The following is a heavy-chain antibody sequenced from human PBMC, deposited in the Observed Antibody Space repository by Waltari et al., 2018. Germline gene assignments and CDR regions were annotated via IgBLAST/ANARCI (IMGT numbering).Heavy chain of an antibody. CDR3: ARDILTGYYTHYYGMDV. V-gene: IGHV4-61*02. CDR1: GGSISSGSYY. CDR2: IYTSGST. J-gene: IGHJ6*02. Sequence: QVQLQESGPGLVKPSQTLSLTCTVSGGSISSGSYYWSWIRQPAGKGLEWIGRIYTSGSTNHNPSLKSRVTISVDTSKNQFSLKLSSVTAADTAVYYCARDILTGYYTHYYGMDVWGQGTTVTVSS. D-gene: IGHD3-9*01.